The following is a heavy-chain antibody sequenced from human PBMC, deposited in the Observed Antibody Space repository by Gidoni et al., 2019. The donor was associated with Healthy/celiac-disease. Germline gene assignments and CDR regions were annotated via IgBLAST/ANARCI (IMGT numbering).Heavy chain of an antibody. Sequence: QVQLQQWGAGLLKPSETLSLPCAVYGGSFSGYYWCWIRPPPGKGLEWIGEINHSGSTNYNPSLKSRVTISVDTSKNQFSLKLSSVTAADTAVYYCARGQQLEDWGQGTLVTVSS. CDR1: GGSFSGYY. CDR3: ARGQQLED. J-gene: IGHJ4*02. CDR2: INHSGST. D-gene: IGHD6-13*01. V-gene: IGHV4-34*01.